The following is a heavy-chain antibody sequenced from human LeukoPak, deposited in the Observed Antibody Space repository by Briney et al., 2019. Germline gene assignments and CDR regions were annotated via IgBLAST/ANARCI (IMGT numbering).Heavy chain of an antibody. V-gene: IGHV3-33*06. D-gene: IGHD1-26*01. CDR2: IWYDGSNK. CDR3: AKDQVGSGSHEYYFDY. J-gene: IGHJ4*02. CDR1: GFTFSSYG. Sequence: QPGRSLRLSCAASGFTFSSYGMHWVRQAPGEGLEWVAVIWYDGSNKYYADSVKGRFTISRDNSKDTLYLQMNSLRAEDTAVYYCAKDQVGSGSHEYYFDYWGQGTLVTVSS.